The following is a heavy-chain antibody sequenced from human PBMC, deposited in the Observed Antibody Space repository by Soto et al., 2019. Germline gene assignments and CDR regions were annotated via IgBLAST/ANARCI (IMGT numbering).Heavy chain of an antibody. V-gene: IGHV4-30-4*01. CDR2: VYYNGST. D-gene: IGHD1-26*01. CDR1: GGSISSGDYY. CDR3: ARGFRGAYYVWWFFDL. Sequence: QVQLQESGPGLVKPSQTLSLNCNVSGGSISSGDYYWSWVRQAPGKGLEWIGYVYYNGSTYYHQSLQSRVTMSVDTSHDQFALKLTSVTAAETAVYYCARGFRGAYYVWWFFDLWGRGYLVSVSS. J-gene: IGHJ2*01.